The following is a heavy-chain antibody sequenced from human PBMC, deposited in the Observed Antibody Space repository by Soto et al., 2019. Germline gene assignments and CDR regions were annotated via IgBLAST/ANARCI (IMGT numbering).Heavy chain of an antibody. Sequence: PGGSLRLSCAASGFTFSSYAMSWVRQAPGKGLEWVSAISGSGGSTYYADSVKGRFTISRDNSKNTLYLQMNSLRAEDTAVYYCANLVGATSYFDYWGQRTLVTVSS. CDR2: ISGSGGST. J-gene: IGHJ4*02. D-gene: IGHD1-26*01. CDR1: GFTFSSYA. V-gene: IGHV3-23*01. CDR3: ANLVGATSYFDY.